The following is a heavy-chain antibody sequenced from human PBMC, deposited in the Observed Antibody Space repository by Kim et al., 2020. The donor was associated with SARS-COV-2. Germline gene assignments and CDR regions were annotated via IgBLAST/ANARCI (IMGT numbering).Heavy chain of an antibody. CDR2: ISSSSSYT. CDR3: ARGTYYYDSSGYPRGYYFGY. V-gene: IGHV3-11*05. CDR1: GFTFSDYY. J-gene: IGHJ4*02. D-gene: IGHD3-22*01. Sequence: GGSLRLSCAASGFTFSDYYMSWIRQAPGKGLEWVSYISSSSSYTNYADSVKGRFTISRDNAKNSLYLQMNSLRAEDTAVYYCARGTYYYDSSGYPRGYYFGYWGQGTLVTVSS.